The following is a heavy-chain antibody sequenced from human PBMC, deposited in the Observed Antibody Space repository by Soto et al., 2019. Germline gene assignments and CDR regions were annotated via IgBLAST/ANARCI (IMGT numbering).Heavy chain of an antibody. CDR1: GGSISSYY. Sequence: SETLSLTCTVSGGSISSYYWSWIRQPPGKGLEWIGYIYYSGSTNYNPSLKSRVTISVDTSKNQFSLKLSSVTAADTAVYYCARQFGELLHPYGSGSYSSSYYMDVWGKGTTVTVSS. D-gene: IGHD3-10*01. CDR3: ARQFGELLHPYGSGSYSSSYYMDV. CDR2: IYYSGST. J-gene: IGHJ6*03. V-gene: IGHV4-59*08.